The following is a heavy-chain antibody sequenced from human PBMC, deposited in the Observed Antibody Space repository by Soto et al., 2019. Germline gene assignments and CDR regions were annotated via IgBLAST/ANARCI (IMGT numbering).Heavy chain of an antibody. CDR2: IVVGSGNT. J-gene: IGHJ6*02. CDR1: AFTFTCSA. CDR3: AADPGLHRGYYYYGMDV. Sequence: QMQLGQSGPEVKKPGTSVKVSWKASAFTFTCSAMQWVRQARGQRLEWRGWIVVGSGNTNYAQKFQERVTITRDMSTSTAYMELSSLRSEDTAVYYCAADPGLHRGYYYYGMDVWGQGTTVTVSS. V-gene: IGHV1-58*02. D-gene: IGHD2-15*01.